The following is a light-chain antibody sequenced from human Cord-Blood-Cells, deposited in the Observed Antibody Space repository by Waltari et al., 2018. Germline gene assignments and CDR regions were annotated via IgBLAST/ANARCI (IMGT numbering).Light chain of an antibody. CDR2: GAS. V-gene: IGKV3-15*01. CDR1: QCVSSN. J-gene: IGKJ4*02. CDR3: QQYNNWPLT. Sequence: EIVMTQSPATLSVSPGERATLSRRASQCVSSNLAWYQQKPSQAPRLLIYGASTRATGIPARFSGSGSGTEFTLTISRLQSEDFAVYYCQQYNNWPLTFGGGTKVEIK.